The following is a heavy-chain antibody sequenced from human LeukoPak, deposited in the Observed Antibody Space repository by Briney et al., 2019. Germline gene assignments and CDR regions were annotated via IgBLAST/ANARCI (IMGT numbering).Heavy chain of an antibody. J-gene: IGHJ4*02. CDR2: IKLDGSEK. D-gene: IGHD3-3*01. V-gene: IGHV3-7*03. CDR3: ARDQYDTWSRRGNFDS. Sequence: GGSLRLSCVASGFTFGKYWMSWVRQAPGKGLEWVANIKLDGSEKDYVDSVKGRFTISRDNTKNSLYLQMNSLRVEDTAVFYCARDQYDTWSRRGNFDSWGQGTLVIVSS. CDR1: GFTFGKYW.